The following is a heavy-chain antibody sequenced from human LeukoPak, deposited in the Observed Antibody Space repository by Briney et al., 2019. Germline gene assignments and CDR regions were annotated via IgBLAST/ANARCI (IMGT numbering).Heavy chain of an antibody. CDR2: IYPGDSDT. D-gene: IGHD3-10*01. CDR1: GYSFTSYW. V-gene: IGHV5-51*01. CDR3: ARAPPITMVRGVIIDAFDI. Sequence: GESLKISCKGSGYSFTSYWIGWVRQMPGKGLEWMGIIYPGDSDTRYSPSFQGQVTISADKSISTAYLQWSSLKASDTAMYYCARAPPITMVRGVIIDAFDIWGQGTMVTVSS. J-gene: IGHJ3*02.